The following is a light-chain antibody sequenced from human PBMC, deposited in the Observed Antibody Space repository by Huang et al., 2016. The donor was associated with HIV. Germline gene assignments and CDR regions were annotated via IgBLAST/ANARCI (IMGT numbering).Light chain of an antibody. CDR3: QQYHYWPPVT. Sequence: EIVMTQSPATLSVSPGERVTLSCRASQSVTNNLAWYQQKPGQGPRLLIYGASSRATDIPARYSGSGSGTEFTLTISSLHSEDFGVYYCQQYHYWPPVTFGQGTRLEIK. CDR1: QSVTNN. J-gene: IGKJ5*01. V-gene: IGKV3-15*01. CDR2: GAS.